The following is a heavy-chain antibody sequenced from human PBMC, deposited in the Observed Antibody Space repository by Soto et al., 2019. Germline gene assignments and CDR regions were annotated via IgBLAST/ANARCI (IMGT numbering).Heavy chain of an antibody. CDR3: ASGYGPRAYYYYYYGMDV. V-gene: IGHV3-48*03. D-gene: IGHD6-13*01. CDR2: ISSSGSTI. J-gene: IGHJ6*02. Sequence: EVQLVESGGGLVQPGGSLRLSCAASGFTFSSYEMNWVRQAPGKGLEWVSYISSSGSTIYYADSVKGRFTISRDNAKNSLYLQMNSLRAEDTAVYYCASGYGPRAYYYYYYGMDVWGQGATVTVSS. CDR1: GFTFSSYE.